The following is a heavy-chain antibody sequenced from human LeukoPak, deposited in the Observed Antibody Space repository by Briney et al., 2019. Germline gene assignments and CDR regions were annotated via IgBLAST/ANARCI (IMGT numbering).Heavy chain of an antibody. CDR1: GYSFTNYW. CDR3: ARQTAMGRSGDY. V-gene: IGHV5-51*01. D-gene: IGHD5-18*01. CDR2: IDPSDSET. J-gene: IGHJ4*02. Sequence: GESLKISCKASGYSFTNYWIGWGRQMPGKGLELMGIIDPSDSETRYTTSLQGQVTISVDKSLTTAYLQWNTLRAADTAMYYCARQTAMGRSGDYCGQGTLVTVSS.